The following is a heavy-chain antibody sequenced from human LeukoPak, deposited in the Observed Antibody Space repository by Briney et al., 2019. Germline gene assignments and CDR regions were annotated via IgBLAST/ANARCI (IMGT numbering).Heavy chain of an antibody. D-gene: IGHD6-19*01. Sequence: PGGSLRLSCAASGFTFSSYAMSGVRQAPGKGLEWVSAISGSGGSTYYADSVKGRFTISRDNSKNTLYLQMNSLRAEDTAVYYCAKGVAGLYYFDYWGQGTLVTVSS. J-gene: IGHJ4*02. V-gene: IGHV3-23*01. CDR1: GFTFSSYA. CDR2: ISGSGGST. CDR3: AKGVAGLYYFDY.